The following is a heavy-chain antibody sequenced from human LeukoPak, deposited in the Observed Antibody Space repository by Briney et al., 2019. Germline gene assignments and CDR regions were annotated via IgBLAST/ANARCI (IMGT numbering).Heavy chain of an antibody. CDR3: ARAGGRYQLLSDYYYYGMDV. Sequence: SETLSLTCTVSGGSISSGGYYWSWLRQHPGKGLEWIGYIYYSGSTYYNPSLKSRVTISVDTSKNQFSLKLSSVTAADTAVYYCARAGGRYQLLSDYYYYGMDVWGQGTTVTVSS. V-gene: IGHV4-31*03. CDR2: IYYSGST. J-gene: IGHJ6*02. CDR1: GGSISSGGYY. D-gene: IGHD2-2*01.